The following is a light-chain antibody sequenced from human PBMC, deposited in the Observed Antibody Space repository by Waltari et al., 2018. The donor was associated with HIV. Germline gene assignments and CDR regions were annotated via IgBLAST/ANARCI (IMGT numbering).Light chain of an antibody. CDR1: NIGSKS. Sequence: SYVLTQPPSVSVAPGTTARITCGGNNIGSKSVHWYQQKPGQAPVLVIYYDSDRPSGIPERFSGSNSGNTATLTISRVEAGDEADYYCQVWDSSSDHPVVFGGGTKLTVL. V-gene: IGLV3-21*04. J-gene: IGLJ2*01. CDR3: QVWDSSSDHPVV. CDR2: YDS.